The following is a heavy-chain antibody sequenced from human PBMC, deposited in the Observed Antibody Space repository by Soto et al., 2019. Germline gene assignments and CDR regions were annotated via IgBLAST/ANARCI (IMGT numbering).Heavy chain of an antibody. CDR2: IDPSDSYT. D-gene: IGHD1-26*01. Sequence: GESLKISCKGSGYSFTSYSITWVRQMPGKGLEWMGRIDPSDSYTNYSPSFQGHVTISTDKSISTAYLQWSSLKASDTAMYYCARSGNYDMDVWGQGTTVTVSS. CDR1: GYSFTSYS. V-gene: IGHV5-10-1*01. J-gene: IGHJ6*02. CDR3: ARSGNYDMDV.